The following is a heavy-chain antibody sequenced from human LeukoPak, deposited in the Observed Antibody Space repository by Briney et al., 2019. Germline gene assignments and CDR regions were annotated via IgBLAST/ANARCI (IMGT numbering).Heavy chain of an antibody. CDR2: IYYGGST. Sequence: SETLSLTCTVSGGSISSNTYYWDWIRQPPGKGLECIGSIYYGGSTYYNPSLKSRFIISVDTSKNQFSLKLSSVIAADTAVYYCARAYYYASSAFDIWGQGTMVTVSS. D-gene: IGHD3-22*01. CDR1: GGSISSNTYY. J-gene: IGHJ3*02. CDR3: ARAYYYASSAFDI. V-gene: IGHV4-39*01.